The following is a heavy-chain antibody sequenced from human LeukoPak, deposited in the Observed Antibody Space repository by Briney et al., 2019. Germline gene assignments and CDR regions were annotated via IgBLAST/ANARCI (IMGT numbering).Heavy chain of an antibody. CDR3: ARQGTGGWYITPFDA. J-gene: IGHJ4*02. CDR2: VYPGDSDT. Sequence: GESLKISCKGSGYSFTSYWIGWVRQMPGKGLEWMGIVYPGDSDTRYSPSFQGQVTISADKSMNTAYLQWSNLKASDTAIYYCARQGTGGWYITPFDAWGQGTLVTVSS. D-gene: IGHD6-19*01. V-gene: IGHV5-51*01. CDR1: GYSFTSYW.